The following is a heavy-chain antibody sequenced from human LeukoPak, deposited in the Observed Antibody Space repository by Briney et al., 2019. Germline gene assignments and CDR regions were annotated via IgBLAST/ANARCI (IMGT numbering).Heavy chain of an antibody. V-gene: IGHV3-23*01. Sequence: GGSLRLSCAASGFTFSSYAMSWVRQAPGKGLEWVSAISGSGGSTYYADSVKGRFTISRDNSKNTLYLQMNSLRAEDTAVYYCAKDSRRGGYRYYFDYWGQGTLVTVSS. CDR1: GFTFSSYA. CDR2: ISGSGGST. CDR3: AKDSRRGGYRYYFDY. D-gene: IGHD5-12*01. J-gene: IGHJ4*02.